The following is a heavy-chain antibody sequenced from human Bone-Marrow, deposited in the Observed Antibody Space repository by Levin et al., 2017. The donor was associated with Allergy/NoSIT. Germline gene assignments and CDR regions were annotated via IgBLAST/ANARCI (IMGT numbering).Heavy chain of an antibody. Sequence: GESLKISCKVSGYTLTELSMHWVRQAPGKGLEWMGGFDPEDGETIYAQKFQGRVTMTEDTSTDTAYMELSSLRSEDTAVYYCATAPPTVTTLWFDPWGQGTLVTVSS. CDR3: ATAPPTVTTLWFDP. J-gene: IGHJ5*02. V-gene: IGHV1-24*01. CDR1: GYTLTELS. D-gene: IGHD4-17*01. CDR2: FDPEDGET.